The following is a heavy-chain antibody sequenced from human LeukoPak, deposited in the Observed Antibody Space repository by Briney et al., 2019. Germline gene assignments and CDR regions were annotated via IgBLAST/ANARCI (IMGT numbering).Heavy chain of an antibody. D-gene: IGHD4-17*01. Sequence: SETLSLTCTVSGGSISSYYWSWIRQPAGKGLEWIGRIYTSGSTNYNPSLKSRVTISVDMSKNQFSLKLSSVTAADTAVYYCARGGTVTTFDYWGQGTLVTVSS. CDR3: ARGGTVTTFDY. CDR1: GGSISSYY. V-gene: IGHV4-4*07. J-gene: IGHJ4*02. CDR2: IYTSGST.